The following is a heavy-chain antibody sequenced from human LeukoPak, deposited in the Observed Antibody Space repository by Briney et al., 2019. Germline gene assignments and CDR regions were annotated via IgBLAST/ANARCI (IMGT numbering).Heavy chain of an antibody. CDR1: GFTFRNYA. J-gene: IGHJ4*02. CDR3: ARSGVATCHY. D-gene: IGHD2-15*01. Sequence: GGSLRLSCQASGFTFRNYAMSWVRQAPGKGLEWVSSINPDDGSSFFADSVKGRFTISRDDSRSVVSLQMNSLSAEDTAVYYCARSGVATCHYWGQGILVTVSS. V-gene: IGHV3-23*01. CDR2: INPDDGSS.